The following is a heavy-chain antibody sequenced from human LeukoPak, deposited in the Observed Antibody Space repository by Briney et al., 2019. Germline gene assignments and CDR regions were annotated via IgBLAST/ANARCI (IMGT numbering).Heavy chain of an antibody. CDR3: ARPDRSRNYSSGWYPPRY. J-gene: IGHJ4*02. CDR1: GYSFTSYW. V-gene: IGHV5-51*01. Sequence: GESLKISCKGSGYSFTSYWIGWVRQMPGKGLEWMGIIYPGDSDTRYSPSFQGQVTISADKSISTAYLQWSSLKASDTAMYYCARPDRSRNYSSGWYPPRYWGQGTLVTVSS. CDR2: IYPGDSDT. D-gene: IGHD6-19*01.